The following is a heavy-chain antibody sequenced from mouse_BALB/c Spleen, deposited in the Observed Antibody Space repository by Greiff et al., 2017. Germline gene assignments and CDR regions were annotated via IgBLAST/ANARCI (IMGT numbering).Heavy chain of an antibody. J-gene: IGHJ4*01. D-gene: IGHD1-1*01. CDR3: ARVGSHYAMDY. CDR2: ILPGSGST. CDR1: GYTFSSYW. Sequence: VHLVESGAELMKPGASVKISCKATGYTFSSYWIEWVKQRPGHGLEWIGEILPGSGSTNYNEKFKGKATFTADTSSNTAYMQLSSLTSEDSAVYYCARVGSHYAMDYWGQGTSVTVSS. V-gene: IGHV1-9*01.